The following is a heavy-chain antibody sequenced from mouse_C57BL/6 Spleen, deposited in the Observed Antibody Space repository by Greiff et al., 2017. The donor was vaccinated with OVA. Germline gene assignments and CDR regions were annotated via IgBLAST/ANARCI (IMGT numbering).Heavy chain of an antibody. D-gene: IGHD1-1*01. Sequence: VQRVESGAELVRPGASVTLSCKASGYTFTDYEMHWVKQTPVHGLEWIGAIDPETGGTAYNQKFKGKAILTADKSSSTAYMELRSLTSEDSAVYYCTRSGSSFDYWGQGTTLTVSS. CDR2: IDPETGGT. V-gene: IGHV1-15*01. J-gene: IGHJ2*01. CDR1: GYTFTDYE. CDR3: TRSGSSFDY.